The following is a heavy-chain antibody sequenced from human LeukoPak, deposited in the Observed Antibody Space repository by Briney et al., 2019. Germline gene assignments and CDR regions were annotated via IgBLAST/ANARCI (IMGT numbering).Heavy chain of an antibody. CDR2: INDDGSAT. CDR3: AREILAPGKTHDY. V-gene: IGHV3-74*01. J-gene: IGHJ4*02. CDR1: GFTFSNYW. Sequence: GGSLRLSCAASGFTFSNYWMHWVRHVPGKGLVWVSRINDDGSATFYADSVKGRFTISRDNAKNTLFLQMSSLRAEDTAVYFCAREILAPGKTHDYWGQGTLVTVSS.